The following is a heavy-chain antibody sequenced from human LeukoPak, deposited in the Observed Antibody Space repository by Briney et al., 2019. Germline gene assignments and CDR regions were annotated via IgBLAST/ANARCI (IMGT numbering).Heavy chain of an antibody. CDR1: GFTFDDYG. D-gene: IGHD6-13*01. V-gene: IGHV3-20*04. CDR3: ARDHLARRGLYGSSSP. J-gene: IGHJ5*02. CDR2: INWNGGST. Sequence: GGSLRLSCAASGFTFDDYGMSWVRQAPGKGLEWVSGINWNGGSTGYADSVKGRFTISSDNAKNSLYLQMNSLRAEDTALYYCARDHLARRGLYGSSSPWGQGTLVTVSS.